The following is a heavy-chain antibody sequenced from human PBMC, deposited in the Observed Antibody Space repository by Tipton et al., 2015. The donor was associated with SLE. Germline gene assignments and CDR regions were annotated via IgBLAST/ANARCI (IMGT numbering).Heavy chain of an antibody. D-gene: IGHD3-3*01. CDR1: GGSISSYY. V-gene: IGHV4-39*01. CDR3: ASSYYDFWSGPDY. CDR2: IYYSGST. Sequence: TLSLTCTVSGGSISSYYWSWIRQPPGKGLEWIGSIYYSGSTYYNPSLKSRVTISVDTSKNQFSLKLSSVTAADTAVYYCASSYYDFWSGPDYWGQGTLVTVSS. J-gene: IGHJ4*02.